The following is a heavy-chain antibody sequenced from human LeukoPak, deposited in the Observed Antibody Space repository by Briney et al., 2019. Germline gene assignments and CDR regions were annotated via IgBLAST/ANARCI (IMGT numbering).Heavy chain of an antibody. CDR1: GFTFNSYS. J-gene: IGHJ4*02. V-gene: IGHV3-21*01. CDR2: ISSSSSYI. D-gene: IGHD3-22*01. Sequence: PGVSLRLSCAASGFTFNSYSMNCVRQSPGKGLEWAASISSSSSYIYYADSVKGRFTISRDNAKNSLYLQMNGLRAEDTAVYYCARVSSSGYGYWGQGTLVTVSS. CDR3: ARVSSSGYGY.